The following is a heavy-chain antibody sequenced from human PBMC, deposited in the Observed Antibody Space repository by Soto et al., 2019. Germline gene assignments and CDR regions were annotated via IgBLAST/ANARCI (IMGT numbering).Heavy chain of an antibody. CDR3: ARKSYDSSGYYGVGFDY. J-gene: IGHJ4*02. CDR2: IIPIFGTA. V-gene: IGHV1-69*13. CDR1: GGTFSSYA. D-gene: IGHD3-22*01. Sequence: SVKVSCKASGGTFSSYAISWVRQAPGQGLEWMGGIIPIFGTANYAQKFQGRVTITADESTSTAYMELSSLRSEDTAVYYCARKSYDSSGYYGVGFDYWGQGXLVTVYS.